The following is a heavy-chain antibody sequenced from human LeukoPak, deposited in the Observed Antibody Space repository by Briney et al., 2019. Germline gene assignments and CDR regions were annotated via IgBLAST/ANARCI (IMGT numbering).Heavy chain of an antibody. V-gene: IGHV5-51*01. CDR3: ARGESLVRGLIDY. D-gene: IGHD3-10*01. CDR1: GYSFSTNW. Sequence: GESLKISCKGSGYSFSTNWIAWVRQTPGKGLEWMGIIYPADSDTRYSPSFQGQVTISADKSISTAYLQWSSLKASGTAMYYCARGESLVRGLIDYWGQGTLVTVSS. CDR2: IYPADSDT. J-gene: IGHJ4*02.